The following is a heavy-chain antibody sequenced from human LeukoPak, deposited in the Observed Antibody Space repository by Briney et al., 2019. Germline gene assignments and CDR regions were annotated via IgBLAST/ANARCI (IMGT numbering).Heavy chain of an antibody. CDR3: ARGYDSSGYYYAYYFDY. Sequence: GGSLRLSCAASGFTFSSYAMHWVRQAPGKGLEWVAVISYDGSNKYYADSVKGRFTISRDNSKNTPYLQMNSLRAEDTAVYYCARGYDSSGYYYAYYFDYWGQGTLVTVSS. CDR2: ISYDGSNK. J-gene: IGHJ4*02. V-gene: IGHV3-30-3*01. CDR1: GFTFSSYA. D-gene: IGHD3-22*01.